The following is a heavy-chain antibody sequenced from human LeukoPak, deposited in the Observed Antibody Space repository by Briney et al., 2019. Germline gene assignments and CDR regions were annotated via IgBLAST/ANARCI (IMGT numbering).Heavy chain of an antibody. V-gene: IGHV3-30*04. D-gene: IGHD3-10*01. CDR1: GFTFSSYA. J-gene: IGHJ6*02. CDR2: ISYDGSNK. CDR3: AKEMGYYGSGSGYGMDV. Sequence: PGRSLRLSCAASGFTFSSYAMHWVRQAPGKGLEWVAVISYDGSNKYYADSVKGRFTISRDNSKNTLYLQMNSLRAEDTAVYYCAKEMGYYGSGSGYGMDVWGQGTTVTVSS.